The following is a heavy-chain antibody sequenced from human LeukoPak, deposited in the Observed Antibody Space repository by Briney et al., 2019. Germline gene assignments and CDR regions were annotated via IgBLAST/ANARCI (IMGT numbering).Heavy chain of an antibody. V-gene: IGHV4-61*09. CDR2: IYTSGST. CDR1: GGSISSGSYG. J-gene: IGHJ4*02. D-gene: IGHD3-10*01. Sequence: SSETLSLTCTVSGGSISSGSYGWYWIRQPAGKGLEWIGHIYTSGSTDYNPSLKSRVTISVATSKNQFSLKLTSVTAADTAIYYCTKGRGIWGQGTLVTVSS. CDR3: TKGRGI.